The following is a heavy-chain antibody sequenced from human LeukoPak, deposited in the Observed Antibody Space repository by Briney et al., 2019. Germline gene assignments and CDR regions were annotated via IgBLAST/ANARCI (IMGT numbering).Heavy chain of an antibody. Sequence: SEALSLTCTVSGGSISSYYWSWIRQPAGKGLEWIGRIYTNGSTNYNPSLKSRVTMSVDTSTNQFSLKLSSVTAADTAVYYCARERRRGYYDSSGYSALDYWGQGTLVTVSS. D-gene: IGHD3-22*01. CDR2: IYTNGST. CDR1: GGSISSYY. CDR3: ARERRRGYYDSSGYSALDY. V-gene: IGHV4-4*07. J-gene: IGHJ4*02.